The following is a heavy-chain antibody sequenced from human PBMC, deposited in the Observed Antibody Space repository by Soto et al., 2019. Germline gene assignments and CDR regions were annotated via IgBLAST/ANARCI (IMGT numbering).Heavy chain of an antibody. CDR2: IFYSGST. V-gene: IGHV4-31*03. J-gene: IGHJ5*02. D-gene: IGHD3-22*01. CDR1: GGSINSGGFY. Sequence: QVQLQESGPGLVKPSHTLSLTCTVSGGSINSGGFYWTWIRQHPGKGLEWIGYIFYSGSTYYNPSLKTRVTISLDTSKNQCSLNLTSVTAADTAVYYCARVITYSYNWVDPWGQGSLVSVSS. CDR3: ARVITYSYNWVDP.